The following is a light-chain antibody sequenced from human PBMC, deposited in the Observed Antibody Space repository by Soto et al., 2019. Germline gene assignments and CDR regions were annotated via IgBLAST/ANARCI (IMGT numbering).Light chain of an antibody. J-gene: IGKJ4*01. V-gene: IGKV3-15*01. Sequence: IVMTQSPANLSVSPGERATLSCRASQSISNNLAWYQQKRGQAPRLLIYDASTRAPGTPARFSGSGSVTDFTLTISSLQSEDFAIYYCQQYNNWPPLTFGGGTKVEI. CDR3: QQYNNWPPLT. CDR1: QSISNN. CDR2: DAS.